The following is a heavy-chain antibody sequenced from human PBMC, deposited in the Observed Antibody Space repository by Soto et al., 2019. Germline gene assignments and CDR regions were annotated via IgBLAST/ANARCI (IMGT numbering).Heavy chain of an antibody. CDR2: IYSGGRT. D-gene: IGHD6-13*01. CDR1: GFTVRSNY. J-gene: IGHJ4*02. V-gene: IGHV3-53*01. CDR3: ARQQLAYFDD. Sequence: EVQLVESGGGLIQPGGSLRLSCAASGFTVRSNYMGWVRQAPWRGLEWVSSIYSGGRTYYADSVEGRFTISRDNSKNTLYLQMNSLRDEDTAVYYCARQQLAYFDDWGQGTLVTVSS.